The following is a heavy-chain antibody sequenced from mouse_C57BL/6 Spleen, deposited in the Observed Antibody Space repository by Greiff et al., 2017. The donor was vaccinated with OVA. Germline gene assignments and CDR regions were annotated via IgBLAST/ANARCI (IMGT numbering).Heavy chain of an antibody. Sequence: VQLQQSGTVLARPGASVNMSCKTSGYTFTSYWMHWVKQRPGQGLEWIGAISPGNSDTSYNQKFKGKAKLTAVTSASTAYMELSSLTNEDSAVYYCTRDTTVVAPYYFDYWGQGTTLTVSS. D-gene: IGHD1-1*01. CDR2: ISPGNSDT. CDR1: GYTFTSYW. J-gene: IGHJ2*01. CDR3: TRDTTVVAPYYFDY. V-gene: IGHV1-5*01.